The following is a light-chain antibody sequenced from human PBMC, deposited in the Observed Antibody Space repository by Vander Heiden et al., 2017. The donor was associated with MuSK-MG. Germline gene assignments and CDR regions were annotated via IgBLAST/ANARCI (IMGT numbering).Light chain of an antibody. V-gene: IGLV2-14*01. CDR3: SSYTSSDTLV. CDR2: DVS. CDR1: SSDVGGYNY. J-gene: IGLJ2*01. Sequence: ALTPPASVAGSPGQSITTPCTGTSSDVGGYNYVSWYQQHPGKAPKLMIYDVSHRPSGVSNRCSGSKSGTTASITVSGLQAEDEAEYYCSSYTSSDTLVFGGGTKLTVL.